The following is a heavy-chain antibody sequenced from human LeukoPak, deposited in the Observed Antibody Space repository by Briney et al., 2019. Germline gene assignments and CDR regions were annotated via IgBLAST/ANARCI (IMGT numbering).Heavy chain of an antibody. CDR2: IYYSGST. V-gene: IGHV4-59*12. CDR1: GGSISSYY. J-gene: IGHJ5*02. CDR3: ARLVVGVRGVIIARRGTKRFDP. Sequence: SETLSPTCTVSGGSISSYYWSWVRQPPGKGLEWVGYIYYSGSTNYNPSLKSRVTTSVDTSKNQSSLTLSSVTAADTAVYYCARLVVGVRGVIIARRGTKRFDPWGQGTLVTVSS. D-gene: IGHD3-10*02.